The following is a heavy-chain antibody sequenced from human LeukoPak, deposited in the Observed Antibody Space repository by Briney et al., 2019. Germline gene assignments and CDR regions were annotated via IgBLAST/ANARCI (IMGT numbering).Heavy chain of an antibody. CDR1: GGSISSYY. D-gene: IGHD3-22*01. CDR2: IYYSGST. Sequence: KPSETLSLTCTVSGGSISSYYWSWIRQPPGKGLEWIGHIYYSGSTNYNPSLKSRVTISVDTSKSQFSPNLSSVTAADTAVYYCARNYDSSGYTAFGYWGRGTLVTVSS. CDR3: ARNYDSSGYTAFGY. V-gene: IGHV4-59*01. J-gene: IGHJ4*02.